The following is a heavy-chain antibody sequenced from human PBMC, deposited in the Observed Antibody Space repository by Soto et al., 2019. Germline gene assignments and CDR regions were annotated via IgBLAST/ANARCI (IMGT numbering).Heavy chain of an antibody. CDR1: GFTFSSHG. J-gene: IGHJ4*02. CDR3: ARGGRSLPQPLDC. CDR2: IWYDGSNK. D-gene: IGHD1-26*01. Sequence: QVQLVESGGGVVQPGRSLTLSCAASGFTFSSHGMHWVRQAPGKGLEWLAIIWYDGSNKYYADSVKGRFTISRDNSKNTLSLQMNNLRVEDTAVYYCARGGRSLPQPLDCWGQGILVTFSS. V-gene: IGHV3-33*08.